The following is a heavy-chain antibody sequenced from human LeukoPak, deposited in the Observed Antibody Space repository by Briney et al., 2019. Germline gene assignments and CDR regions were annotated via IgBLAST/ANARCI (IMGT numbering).Heavy chain of an antibody. CDR1: GYTFTSSY. J-gene: IGHJ5*02. Sequence: ASVKVSCKTSGYTFTSSYLHWVRQAPGQGLEWMGIINPNDSSTNYAQNFQGRVTMTRDTSTSTVYMELSSLRSEDTAVYYCAREGGYYDSSYYYWGWFDPWGQGTLVTVSS. CDR2: INPNDSST. CDR3: AREGGYYDSSYYYWGWFDP. V-gene: IGHV1-46*01. D-gene: IGHD3-22*01.